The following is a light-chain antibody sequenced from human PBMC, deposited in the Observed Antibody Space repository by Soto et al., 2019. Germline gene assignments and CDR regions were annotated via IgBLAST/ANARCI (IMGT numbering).Light chain of an antibody. J-gene: IGKJ5*01. V-gene: IGKV2D-29*01. CDR3: MQRTHVPIT. Sequence: ILMTQSPLSLPVTPGEPASISCRSSQSLLHSNGKTYLFWYLQKPGQPPQLLIYDVSNRFSGVPDRFSGSGSGTDFTLKISRVEAEDVGVYYCMQRTHVPITFGQGTRLEIK. CDR1: QSLLHSNGKTY. CDR2: DVS.